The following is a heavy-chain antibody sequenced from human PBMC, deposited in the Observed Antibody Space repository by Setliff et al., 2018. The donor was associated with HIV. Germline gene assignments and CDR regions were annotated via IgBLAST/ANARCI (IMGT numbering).Heavy chain of an antibody. J-gene: IGHJ6*02. V-gene: IGHV4-4*07. Sequence: SETLSLTCIVSGGSISSYYWSWIRQPAGKGLEWIGRIYTSGSTNYNPSLKSRVTMSVDTSKNQFSLKLSSVTAADTAVYYCASQLWAGYYYYGMDVWGQGTTVTVSS. CDR2: IYTSGST. CDR3: ASQLWAGYYYYGMDV. CDR1: GGSISSYY. D-gene: IGHD3-16*01.